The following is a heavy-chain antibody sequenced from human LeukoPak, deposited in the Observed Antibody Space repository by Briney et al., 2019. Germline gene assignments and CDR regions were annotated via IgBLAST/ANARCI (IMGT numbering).Heavy chain of an antibody. CDR1: GFTFSNAW. V-gene: IGHV3-53*01. CDR3: TRDISGYFSDY. CDR2: IYSGGGT. J-gene: IGHJ4*02. D-gene: IGHD3-22*01. Sequence: GGSLRLSCVASGFTFSNAWMSWVRQAPGKGLEWVSIIYSGGGTFYADSVKGRFTISRDSSKNTLYLQMNSLRAEDTAVYYCTRDISGYFSDYWGQGTLVTVSS.